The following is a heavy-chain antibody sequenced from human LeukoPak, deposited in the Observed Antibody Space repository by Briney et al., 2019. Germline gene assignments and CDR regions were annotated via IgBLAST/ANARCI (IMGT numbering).Heavy chain of an antibody. CDR2: NNSDGRST. V-gene: IGHV3-74*01. CDR3: ASRGVKAYGDYVAMDV. J-gene: IGHJ6*03. CDR1: EFSFRSNW. D-gene: IGHD4-17*01. Sequence: VVSLRLSCPASEFSFRSNWMHGVRQARGKGLVWVSRNNSDGRSTSSADSVRGRFTISRENAEKTLYLQMNSLRAEDTAVYYCASRGVKAYGDYVAMDVWGRGTTVTVSS.